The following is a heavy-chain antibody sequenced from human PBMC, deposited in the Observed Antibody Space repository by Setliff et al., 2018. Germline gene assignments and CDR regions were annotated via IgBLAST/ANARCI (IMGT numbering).Heavy chain of an antibody. Sequence: ASETLSLTCTVSGGSISSGGYYWSWIRQHPGKGLEWTGYIYYSGSTYYNPSLKSRVTISVDTSKNQFSLKLSSVTAADTAVYYCARVALVVVIRNAFDIWGQGTMVTVSS. CDR2: IYYSGST. D-gene: IGHD2-21*01. J-gene: IGHJ3*02. CDR1: GGSISSGGYY. CDR3: ARVALVVVIRNAFDI. V-gene: IGHV4-31*03.